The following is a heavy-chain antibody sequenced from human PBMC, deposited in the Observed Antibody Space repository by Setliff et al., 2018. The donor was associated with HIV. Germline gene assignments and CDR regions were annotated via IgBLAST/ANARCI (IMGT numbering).Heavy chain of an antibody. Sequence: ASETLSLTCAVYGGSFSDNYWSWIRQSPGKGLEWIGEINHSGRTKYSPSLRSRVSISVDTSKTQFSLKLSSVTAADTAVYYCARVSITYWYSIFRNYYYHMDVWGKGTTVTVSS. CDR1: GGSFSDNY. V-gene: IGHV4-34*01. J-gene: IGHJ6*03. CDR3: ARVSITYWYSIFRNYYYHMDV. CDR2: INHSGRT. D-gene: IGHD2-8*02.